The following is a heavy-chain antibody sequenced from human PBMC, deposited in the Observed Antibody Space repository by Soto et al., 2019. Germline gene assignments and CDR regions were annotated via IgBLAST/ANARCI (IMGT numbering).Heavy chain of an antibody. CDR3: ARAGLGLVIIVY. V-gene: IGHV4-34*01. J-gene: IGHJ4*02. D-gene: IGHD3-9*01. Sequence: SETLSLTCAVYGGSFSGYYWSWIRQPPGKGLEWIGEINHSGSTNYNPSLKSRVTISVDTSKNQFSLKLSSVTAADTAVYYCARAGLGLVIIVYWGQGTLVTVSS. CDR2: INHSGST. CDR1: GGSFSGYY.